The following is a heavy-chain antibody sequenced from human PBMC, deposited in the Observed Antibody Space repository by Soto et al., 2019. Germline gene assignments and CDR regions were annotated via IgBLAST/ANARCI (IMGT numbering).Heavy chain of an antibody. D-gene: IGHD3-22*01. CDR2: ISDDGSNK. Sequence: GGSLRLSCAASGFTFSSYAMHCVRQAPGKGLEWVAVISDDGSNKFYADSVKGRFTISRDNSKNTLYLQMNSLRAEDTAVYYCARETYYYDSSGYTYYFDYWGQGTLVTVSS. V-gene: IGHV3-30*14. CDR3: ARETYYYDSSGYTYYFDY. CDR1: GFTFSSYA. J-gene: IGHJ4*02.